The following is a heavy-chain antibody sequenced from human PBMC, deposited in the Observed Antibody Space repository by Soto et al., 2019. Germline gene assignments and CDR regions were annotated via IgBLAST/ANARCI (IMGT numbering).Heavy chain of an antibody. CDR1: GVTFGDYA. J-gene: IGHJ4*02. CDR3: TRASSLDFDF. D-gene: IGHD3-16*01. V-gene: IGHV3-49*04. CDR2: IRRNAYGGTT. Sequence: GGSLRLSCTTSGVTFGDYALSWVRQAPGKGLEWVGFIRRNAYGGTTDYAASVKGRFTISRDDSKSIAYLQMNSLRTEDTALYYCTRASSLDFDFWGQGTLVTVSS.